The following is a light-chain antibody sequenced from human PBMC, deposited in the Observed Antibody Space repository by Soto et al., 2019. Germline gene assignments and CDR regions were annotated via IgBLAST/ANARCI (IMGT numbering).Light chain of an antibody. J-gene: IGLJ2*01. CDR2: SDD. V-gene: IGLV1-44*01. Sequence: QSVVTQPPSASGTPGQRVTISCSGSSSNIGSNTLNWYQQLPGTAPKLLIYSDDQRPSGVPDRFSGSKSGTSASLAISGLQSEDEADYYCQSYDSRLSAVVFGGGTKVTVL. CDR3: QSYDSRLSAVV. CDR1: SSNIGSNT.